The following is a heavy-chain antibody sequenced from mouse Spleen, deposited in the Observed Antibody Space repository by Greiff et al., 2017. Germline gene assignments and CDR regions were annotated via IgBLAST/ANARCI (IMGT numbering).Heavy chain of an antibody. CDR2: INSNGGST. D-gene: IGHD2-13*01. CDR3: ARYGDYGYVDY. Sequence: EVMLVESGGGLVKPGGSLKLSCAASGFTFSSYAMSWVRQTPEKRLEWVAAINSNGGSTYYPDTVKDRFTISRDNAKNTLYLQMSSLRSEDTALYYCARYGDYGYVDYWGQGTSVTVSS. CDR1: GFTFSSYA. V-gene: IGHV5-6-2*01. J-gene: IGHJ4*01.